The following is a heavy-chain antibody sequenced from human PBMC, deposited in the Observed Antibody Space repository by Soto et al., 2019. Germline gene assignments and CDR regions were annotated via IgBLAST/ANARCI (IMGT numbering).Heavy chain of an antibody. CDR2: IYWNDDK. CDR3: VNCRDSSPSDT. CDR1: GFSLSTFGMG. V-gene: IGHV2-5*01. J-gene: IGHJ1*01. D-gene: IGHD2-21*02. Sequence: QITLKESGPTLVKPTQPLTLTCTFSGFSLSTFGMGVGWIRQPPGKAMEWLALIYWNDDKRYSPSLKSRLTITKDTSKNLVVLKMTNMDPVDTATYYCVNCRDSSPSDTWGQGTLVTVSS.